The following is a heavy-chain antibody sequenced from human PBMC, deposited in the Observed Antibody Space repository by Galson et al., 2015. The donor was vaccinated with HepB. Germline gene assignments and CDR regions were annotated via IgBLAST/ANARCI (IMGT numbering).Heavy chain of an antibody. CDR1: GFTFSSYG. CDR3: AREEAVDTAMGPDY. V-gene: IGHV3-33*08. Sequence: SLRLSCAASGFTFSSYGMHWVRQAPGKGLEWVAVIWYDGSNKYYADSVKGRFTISRDNSKNTLYLQMNSLRAEDTAVYYCAREEAVDTAMGPDYWGQGTLVTVSS. J-gene: IGHJ4*02. CDR2: IWYDGSNK. D-gene: IGHD5-18*01.